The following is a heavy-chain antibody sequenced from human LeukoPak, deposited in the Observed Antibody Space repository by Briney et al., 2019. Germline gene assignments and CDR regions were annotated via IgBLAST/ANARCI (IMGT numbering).Heavy chain of an antibody. D-gene: IGHD2-8*02. CDR3: AKDKVDIVLAPAYGSALDI. Sequence: PGGSLRLSCAASGFVFSNFGMHWVRQAPGKGLEWVAFIWLDGNNKYYADSVKGRFTISRDNSKNTLYLQMNSLRAEDTAVYYCAKDKVDIVLAPAYGSALDIWGQGTMVTVSS. CDR1: GFVFSNFG. V-gene: IGHV3-30*02. CDR2: IWLDGNNK. J-gene: IGHJ3*02.